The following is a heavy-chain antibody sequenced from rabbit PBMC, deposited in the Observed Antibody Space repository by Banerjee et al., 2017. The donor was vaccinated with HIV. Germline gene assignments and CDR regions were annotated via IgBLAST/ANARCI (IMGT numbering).Heavy chain of an antibody. J-gene: IGHJ6*01. D-gene: IGHD8-1*01. CDR2: IYAGSSGST. Sequence: SFSSNYWIYWVRQAPGKGLEWIACIYAGSSGSTYYASWAKGRFTISKTSSTTVTLQMTSLTAADTATYFCARDSGSSFSSYGMDLWGPGTLVTVS. V-gene: IGHV1S45*01. CDR3: ARDSGSSFSSYGMDL. CDR1: SFSSNYW.